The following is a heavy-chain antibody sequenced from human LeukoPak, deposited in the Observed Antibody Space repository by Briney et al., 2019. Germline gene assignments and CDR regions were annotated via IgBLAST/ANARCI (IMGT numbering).Heavy chain of an antibody. CDR3: ATGRTIVVVPAAMPDY. D-gene: IGHD2-2*01. Sequence: GGSLRLSCAASGFTFSSYAMSWVRQAPGKGLEWVSAISGSGGSTYYADSVKGRFTISRDNSKNTLYLQMNSLRAEDTAVYYCATGRTIVVVPAAMPDYWGQGTLVTASS. V-gene: IGHV3-23*01. CDR2: ISGSGGST. J-gene: IGHJ4*02. CDR1: GFTFSSYA.